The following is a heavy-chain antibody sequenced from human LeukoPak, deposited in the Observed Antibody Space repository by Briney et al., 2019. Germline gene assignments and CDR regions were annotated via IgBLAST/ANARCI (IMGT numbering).Heavy chain of an antibody. J-gene: IGHJ6*02. D-gene: IGHD3-10*01. CDR3: ARDLRFGELLPYYYDMDV. CDR2: IYSGGST. V-gene: IGHV3-66*01. CDR1: GFTVSSNY. Sequence: PGGSLRLSCAASGFTVSSNYMSWVRQAPGKGLEWVSVIYSGGSTYYADSVEGRFTISRDNSKNTLYLQMNSLRAEDTAVYYCARDLRFGELLPYYYDMDVWGQGTTVTVSS.